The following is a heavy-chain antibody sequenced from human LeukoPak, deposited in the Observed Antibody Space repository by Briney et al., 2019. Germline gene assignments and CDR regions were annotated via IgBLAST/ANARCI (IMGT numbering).Heavy chain of an antibody. Sequence: PGGSLRLSCAASGFTFDDYAMHWVRQAPGKGLEWVSAINWNSGNIGYADSVKGRFAISRDNAKNSLYLQMNSLRAEDTAVYYCAKPYGDYGYYYYMDVWGKGTMVTVSS. CDR3: AKPYGDYGYYYYMDV. J-gene: IGHJ6*03. CDR1: GFTFDDYA. D-gene: IGHD4-17*01. V-gene: IGHV3-9*01. CDR2: INWNSGNI.